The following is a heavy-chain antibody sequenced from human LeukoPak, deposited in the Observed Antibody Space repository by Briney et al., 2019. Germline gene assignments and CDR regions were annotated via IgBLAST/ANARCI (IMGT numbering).Heavy chain of an antibody. CDR3: ARDGVPGSTSCYSTVRGYYYMDV. J-gene: IGHJ6*03. V-gene: IGHV3-64*01. Sequence: GGSLRLSCAASGFSFDAYTMHWVRQAPGKGLEYVSAISSNGGSTYYANSVKGRFTISRDNSKNTLYLQMNSLRAEDTAVYYCARDGVPGSTSCYSTVRGYYYMDVWGKGTTVTVSS. CDR1: GFSFDAYT. CDR2: ISSNGGST. D-gene: IGHD2-2*01.